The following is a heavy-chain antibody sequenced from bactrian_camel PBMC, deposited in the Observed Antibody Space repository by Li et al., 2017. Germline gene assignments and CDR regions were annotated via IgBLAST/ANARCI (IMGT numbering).Heavy chain of an antibody. Sequence: DVQLVESGGGLVQPGGSLRLSCAASGFAFGSYDMSWVRQVPGKGLEWVSGINSGGGNTYYTDSVKGRFTISRDNAKNTLYLQMNSLKPEDTAMYYCAAVHSRYSNLYSVVVRGQGTQVTVS. D-gene: IGHD8*01. CDR2: INSGGGNT. V-gene: IGHV3S40*01. J-gene: IGHJ4*01. CDR3: AAVHSRYSNLYSVVV. CDR1: GFAFGSYD.